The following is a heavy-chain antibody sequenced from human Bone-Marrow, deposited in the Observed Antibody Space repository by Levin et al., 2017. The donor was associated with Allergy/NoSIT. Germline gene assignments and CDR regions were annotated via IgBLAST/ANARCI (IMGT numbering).Heavy chain of an antibody. V-gene: IGHV1-2*02. CDR1: GYTFTGYY. J-gene: IGHJ4*02. Sequence: ASVKVSCKASGYTFTGYYLHWVRQAPGQGPEGMGWSNPNSGGPNYAQKFQGRVTMTRDTSISTAYMELSRLRSDDTAVYYCARLSHYNDSCWGPGTLVTVSS. CDR3: ARLSHYNDSC. D-gene: IGHD3-22*01. CDR2: SNPNSGGP.